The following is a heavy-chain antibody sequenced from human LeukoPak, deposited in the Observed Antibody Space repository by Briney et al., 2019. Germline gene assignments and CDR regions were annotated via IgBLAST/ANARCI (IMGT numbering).Heavy chain of an antibody. CDR2: INPSGGST. CDR3: ARSSVVTAMVHLEY. CDR1: GYTFTSYY. J-gene: IGHJ4*02. V-gene: IGHV1-46*01. Sequence: ASEKVSCKASGYTFTSYYMHWVRQAPGQGLEWMGIINPSGGSTSYAQKFQGRVTMTRDTSIITAYMELSRLRSDDTAVYYCARSSVVTAMVHLEYWGQGTLVTVSS. D-gene: IGHD2-21*02.